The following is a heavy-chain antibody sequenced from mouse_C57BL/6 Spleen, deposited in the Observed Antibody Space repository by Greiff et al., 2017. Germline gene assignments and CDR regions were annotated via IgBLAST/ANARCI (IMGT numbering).Heavy chain of an antibody. D-gene: IGHD2-14*01. CDR3: AIDKVRRGGYFDD. Sequence: QVHVKQPGAELVKPGASVKVSCKASGYTFTSYWMHWVKQRPGQGLEWIGRIHPSDSDTNYNQKFKGKATLTVDKSTSTAYMQLSSLTSEDSAVYYCAIDKVRRGGYFDDWGQGTTLTVSS. V-gene: IGHV1-74*01. J-gene: IGHJ2*01. CDR2: IHPSDSDT. CDR1: GYTFTSYW.